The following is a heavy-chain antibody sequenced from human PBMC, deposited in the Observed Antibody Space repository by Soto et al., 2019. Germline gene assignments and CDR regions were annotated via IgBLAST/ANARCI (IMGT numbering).Heavy chain of an antibody. CDR2: FYYSGST. J-gene: IGHJ3*02. V-gene: IGHV4-59*12. CDR3: ARDTPRYCSGGSCYAADAFDI. Sequence: PSETLSLTCTVSGGSISSYYWSWIRKPPGKGLEWIGYFYYSGSTNYNPSLKSRVTMSVDTSKNQFSLKLSSVTAADTAVYYCARDTPRYCSGGSCYAADAFDIWGQGTMVTVSS. CDR1: GGSISSYY. D-gene: IGHD2-15*01.